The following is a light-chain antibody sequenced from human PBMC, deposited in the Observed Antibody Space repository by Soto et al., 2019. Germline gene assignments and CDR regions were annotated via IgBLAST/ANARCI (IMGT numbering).Light chain of an antibody. J-gene: IGKJ1*01. Sequence: DFQMTQSPSTLSASVGDRVTITCRASQNIRSRLAWFQQKPGKAPKLLIYDASSLESGVPHRFSGSGSGTEFTLTISRLQTDDFSTYYCQQYHRYWTFGQGTKVE. CDR3: QQYHRYWT. V-gene: IGKV1-5*01. CDR1: QNIRSR. CDR2: DAS.